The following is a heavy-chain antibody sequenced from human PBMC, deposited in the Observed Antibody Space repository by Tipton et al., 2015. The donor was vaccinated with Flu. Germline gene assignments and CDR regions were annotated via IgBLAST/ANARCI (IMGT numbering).Heavy chain of an antibody. CDR3: ARDPHKLGGESDAFDI. CDR1: GGSMSNNF. Sequence: LRLSCTVSGGSMSNNFWSWFRRPAEKGLEWIGRIYASGVTNYNPSLKSRVTMSIDTSKNQFSLRLSSVTAADTAVYYCARDPHKLGGESDAFDIWGQGTMVTVSS. CDR2: IYASGVT. D-gene: IGHD7-27*01. J-gene: IGHJ3*02. V-gene: IGHV4-4*07.